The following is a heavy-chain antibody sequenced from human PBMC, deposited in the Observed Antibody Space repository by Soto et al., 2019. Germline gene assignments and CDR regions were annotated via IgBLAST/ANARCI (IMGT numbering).Heavy chain of an antibody. CDR2: IYYSGNT. J-gene: IGHJ6*02. V-gene: IGHV4-30-4*08. D-gene: IGHD3-3*01. Sequence: TPSLTCTVSGDSVKNDDNSGIRQPPGKGLEWTGNIYYSGNTYCNPSLKSGLIISIDTSKNQFSLKVGSATAADTAVYYCASFSLYGMYVWGQGTRVTVSS. CDR1: GDSVKNDDN. CDR3: ASFSLYGMYV.